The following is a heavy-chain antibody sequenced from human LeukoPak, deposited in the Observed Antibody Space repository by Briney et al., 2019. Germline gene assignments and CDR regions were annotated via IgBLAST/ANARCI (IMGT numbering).Heavy chain of an antibody. CDR3: ARGTLKAAATDFDY. J-gene: IGHJ4*02. V-gene: IGHV3-7*05. CDR2: IKYDGSEK. D-gene: IGHD6-13*01. CDR1: GFTFSSYA. Sequence: GGSLRLSCAASGFTFSSYAMSWVRQAPGKGLEWVANIKYDGSEKYYVDSVKGRFTISRDNAKNSLYLQMNSLRAEDTALYYCARGTLKAAATDFDYWGQGTLVTVSS.